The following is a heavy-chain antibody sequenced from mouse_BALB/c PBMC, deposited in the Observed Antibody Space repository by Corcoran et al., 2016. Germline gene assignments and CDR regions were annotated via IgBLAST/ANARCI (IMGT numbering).Heavy chain of an antibody. J-gene: IGHJ1*01. Sequence: EVQLQQSGPALVKPGASVKMSCKAYGYTFTSYVMHWVTQKLGQGLEWIGYINPYNDGTKYNEKFKGKATLTSDKYSSTAYMELSSLTSEDSAGYYCARSTTAYWYVDVWGAGTTVTVSA. CDR1: GYTFTSYV. D-gene: IGHD1-2*01. CDR2: INPYNDGT. V-gene: IGHV1S136*01. CDR3: ARSTTAYWYVDV.